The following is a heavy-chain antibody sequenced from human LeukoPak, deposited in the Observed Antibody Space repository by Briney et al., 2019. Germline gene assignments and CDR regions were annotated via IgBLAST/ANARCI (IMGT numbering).Heavy chain of an antibody. Sequence: GASVKVSCKASGGTFSSYAISWVRQAPGQGLEWMGGIIPIFGTANYAQRFQGRVTITADESTSTAYMELSSLRSEDTAVYYCARTESIPNRITMVRGDLFYYYYGMGVWGQGTTVTVSS. V-gene: IGHV1-69*13. CDR3: ARTESIPNRITMVRGDLFYYYYGMGV. CDR1: GGTFSSYA. J-gene: IGHJ6*02. CDR2: IIPIFGTA. D-gene: IGHD3-10*01.